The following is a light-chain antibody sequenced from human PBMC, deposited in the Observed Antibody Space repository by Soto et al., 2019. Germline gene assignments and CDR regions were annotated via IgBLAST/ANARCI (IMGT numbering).Light chain of an antibody. CDR3: QQYASFWT. V-gene: IGKV1-5*03. J-gene: IGKJ1*01. CDR2: KAS. CDR1: QSISNS. Sequence: DIQMTQSPSTLSASVGDRVTITCRATQSISNSLAWYQQKPGKAPNLLIYKASSLETGVPSRFSGSGSGTEFTLTIISLQPDDSATYYCQQYASFWTFGQGTKVEIK.